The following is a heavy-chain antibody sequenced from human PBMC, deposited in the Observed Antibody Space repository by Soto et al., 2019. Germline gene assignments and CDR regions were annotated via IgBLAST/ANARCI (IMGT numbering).Heavy chain of an antibody. CDR1: GGSISSGGYS. CDR3: GGGDYANAFDI. J-gene: IGHJ3*02. Sequence: QLQLQESGSGLVTPSQTLSLTCAVSGGSISSGGYSWNWIRQPPGKGLEWIGNIYHSGSTYYNASLKSRVTISVDRSKNQFSLKLSSVTAADTAVYYCGGGDYANAFDIWGQGTMVTVSS. D-gene: IGHD4-17*01. V-gene: IGHV4-30-2*01. CDR2: IYHSGST.